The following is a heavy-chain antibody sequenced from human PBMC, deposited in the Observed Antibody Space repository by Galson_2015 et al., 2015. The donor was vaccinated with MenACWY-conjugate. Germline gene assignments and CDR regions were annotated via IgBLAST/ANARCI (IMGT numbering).Heavy chain of an antibody. V-gene: IGHV3-23*01. CDR1: GLTFSTYV. CDR2: ISGSGAKT. Sequence: SLRLSCAASGLTFSTYVMAWVRQAPGKGLEWVSGISGSGAKTYYADSVKGRFSISRDNSKNSLYLRMNSLRAEDTAVYYCAKAWFGEEKGAFDIWGQGTMVTVSS. CDR3: AKAWFGEEKGAFDI. D-gene: IGHD3-10*01. J-gene: IGHJ3*02.